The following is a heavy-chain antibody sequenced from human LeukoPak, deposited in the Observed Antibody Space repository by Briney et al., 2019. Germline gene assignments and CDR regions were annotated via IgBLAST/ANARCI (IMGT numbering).Heavy chain of an antibody. CDR2: ISYSGSS. CDR3: ARGWKYRNGYTVTELGSGYFDY. V-gene: IGHV4-59*01. D-gene: IGHD5-18*01. Sequence: SETLSLTCAVYGGSFSGYYWSWIRQPPGKGLEWIGYISYSGSSNYNPSLKSRVSISVDTSKNQFSLKLSSVTAADPAVYYCARGWKYRNGYTVTELGSGYFDYWGQGTLVTVSS. J-gene: IGHJ4*02. CDR1: GGSFSGYY.